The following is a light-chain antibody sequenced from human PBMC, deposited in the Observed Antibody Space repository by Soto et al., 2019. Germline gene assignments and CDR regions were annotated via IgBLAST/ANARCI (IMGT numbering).Light chain of an antibody. CDR3: QQYYSHST. J-gene: IGKJ4*01. CDR1: QGISSY. Sequence: AIRMTQSPSSFSASTGDRVTITCRASQGISSYLAWYQQKPGKAPKLLIYAASTLQSGVPSRFSGSGSGTDFTLTISCLQSEDFATYYCQQYYSHSTFGGGTKVEIK. CDR2: AAS. V-gene: IGKV1-8*01.